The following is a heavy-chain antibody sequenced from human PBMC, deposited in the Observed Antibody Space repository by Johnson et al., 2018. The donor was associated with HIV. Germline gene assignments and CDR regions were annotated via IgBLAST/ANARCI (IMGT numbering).Heavy chain of an antibody. CDR2: IKQDGSEK. CDR3: ASITTIAAAGRGAFDI. CDR1: GFTFSSYA. J-gene: IGHJ3*02. D-gene: IGHD6-13*01. Sequence: VQLVESGGGVVQPGGSLRLSCAASGFTFSSYAMSWVRQAPGKGLEWVANIKQDGSEKYYVDSVTGRFTISRDNAKNSLYLLMNSLRAEDTAVYYCASITTIAAAGRGAFDIWGQGTMVTVSS. V-gene: IGHV3-7*01.